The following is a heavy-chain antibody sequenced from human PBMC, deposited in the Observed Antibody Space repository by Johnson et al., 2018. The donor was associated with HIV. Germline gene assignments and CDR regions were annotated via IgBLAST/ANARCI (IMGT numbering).Heavy chain of an antibody. Sequence: VQLVESGGGLVKPGGSLRLSCAASGFTFSNAWMSWVRQAPGKGLEWVSAISGSGGSTYYADSVKGRFTISRDNSKNTLYLQMNSLRAEDTAVYYCARDGDPLDFWALDIWGQGTMVTVSS. V-gene: IGHV3-66*01. CDR3: ARDGDPLDFWALDI. J-gene: IGHJ3*02. D-gene: IGHD3-3*01. CDR1: GFTFSNAW. CDR2: ISGSGGST.